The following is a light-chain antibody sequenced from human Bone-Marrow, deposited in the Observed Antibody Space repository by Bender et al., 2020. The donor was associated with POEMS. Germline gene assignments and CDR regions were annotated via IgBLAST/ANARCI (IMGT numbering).Light chain of an antibody. J-gene: IGLJ3*02. Sequence: QFALSQPASVAGSPGQSITISCTGTTTDVDFYNFVSWYQHHPGKAPKIIIYEVTKRPSGVSRRFSGSKPANTASLTLSGLQSEDEADYYCCSYRGDNTWVFGGGTKLTVL. V-gene: IGLV2-23*02. CDR1: TTDVDFYNF. CDR2: EVT. CDR3: CSYRGDNTWV.